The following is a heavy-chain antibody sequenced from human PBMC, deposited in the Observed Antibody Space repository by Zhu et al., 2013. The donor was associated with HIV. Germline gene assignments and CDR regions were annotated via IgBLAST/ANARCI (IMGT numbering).Heavy chain of an antibody. D-gene: IGHD1-26*01. CDR3: ARVREGGTYYVY. J-gene: IGHJ4*02. V-gene: IGHV1-2*02. Sequence: QVQLVQSGAEVKKPGASVKVSCKASGYTFTGYYMHWVRQAPGQGLEWMGWINPSSDDTSYAQKFQGRVTMTRDTSISTAYMELSRLRFDDTAVYYCARVREGGTYYVYWGQGTLITVSS. CDR1: GYTFTGYY. CDR2: INPSSDDT.